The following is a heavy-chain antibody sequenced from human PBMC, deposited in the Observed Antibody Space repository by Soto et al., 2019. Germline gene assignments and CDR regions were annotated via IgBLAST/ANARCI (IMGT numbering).Heavy chain of an antibody. J-gene: IGHJ6*03. CDR3: AWPYSSGWYGYYYYYMDV. CDR2: MNPNSGNT. CDR1: GYTFTSYD. V-gene: IGHV1-8*01. D-gene: IGHD6-19*01. Sequence: QVQLVQSGAEVKKPGASVKVSCKASGYTFTSYDINWVRQATGQGLEWMGWMNPNSGNTGYAQKFQGRVTMTRNTSISTAYMELSSLRSEDTAVYYCAWPYSSGWYGYYYYYMDVWGKGTTVTVSS.